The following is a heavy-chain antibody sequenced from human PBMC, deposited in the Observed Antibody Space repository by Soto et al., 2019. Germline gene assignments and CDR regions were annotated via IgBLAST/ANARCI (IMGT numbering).Heavy chain of an antibody. J-gene: IGHJ6*02. CDR2: INDSGTT. CDR3: ARETSQNVYSHYGMDV. CDR1: GGSFSGFY. V-gene: IGHV4-34*02. Sequence: QVQLEQWGAGLLKPSETLSLTCAIYGGSFSGFYWSWIRQPPGKGLEWIGEINDSGTTNYNPSLKSRVTISADTSKTHFSLRLTSVTAADTAVYYCARETSQNVYSHYGMDVWGQGTTVTVSS.